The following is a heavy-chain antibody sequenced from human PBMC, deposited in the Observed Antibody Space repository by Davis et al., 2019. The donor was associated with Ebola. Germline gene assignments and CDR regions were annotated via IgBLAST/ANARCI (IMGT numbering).Heavy chain of an antibody. V-gene: IGHV4-39*01. D-gene: IGHD2-2*01. Sequence: PSETLSLTCVVSGDSVGNPTYYWGWIRQPPGMGLEWIGTVHSSGTTHYNSTLKSRVITSMDTSKNQFSLMMNSVTAADTAVYYCARIYAAPYSSTVHYFNFRGQGRLVTVSS. CDR2: VHSSGTT. CDR3: ARIYAAPYSSTVHYFNF. J-gene: IGHJ4*02. CDR1: GDSVGNPTYY.